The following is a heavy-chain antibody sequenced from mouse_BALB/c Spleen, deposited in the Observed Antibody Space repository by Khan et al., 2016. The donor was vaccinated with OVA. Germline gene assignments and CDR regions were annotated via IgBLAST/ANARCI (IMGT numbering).Heavy chain of an antibody. CDR2: IYPNNGDT. D-gene: IGHD1-2*01. V-gene: IGHV1S29*02. J-gene: IGHJ3*01. Sequence: EVQLQESGPELVKPGASVKISCKASGYTFTDYNMDWVKQSHGKSLEWIGYIYPNNGDTGYNQTFKTKATLTVDNYSTTAYMELRSLTSEDSAVYYCVRSGYGSFAYWGHGTLVTVSA. CDR1: GYTFTDYN. CDR3: VRSGYGSFAY.